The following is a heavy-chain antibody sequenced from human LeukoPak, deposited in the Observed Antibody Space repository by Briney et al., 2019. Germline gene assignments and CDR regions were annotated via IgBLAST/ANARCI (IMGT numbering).Heavy chain of an antibody. J-gene: IGHJ5*02. CDR2: MYPNRCNT. D-gene: IGHD3-10*01. CDR3: ARGRTGSYYNPNLFDP. CDR1: GYTFTSYD. V-gene: IGHV1-8*01. Sequence: GASVPVSRKASGYTFTSYDINWVGQATGQGREWMGLMYPNRCNTGHAQKFQRRVTMTRNTSISTAYMELSSLRSEDTAVYYCARGRTGSYYNPNLFDPWGQGTLVTVSS.